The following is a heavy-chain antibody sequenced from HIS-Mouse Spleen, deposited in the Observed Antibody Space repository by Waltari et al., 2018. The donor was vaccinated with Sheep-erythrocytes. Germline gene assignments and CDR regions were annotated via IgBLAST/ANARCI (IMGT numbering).Heavy chain of an antibody. D-gene: IGHD1-26*01. V-gene: IGHV3-21*01. J-gene: IGHJ4*02. CDR3: ARVASGATFDY. Sequence: EVQLVESGGGLVKPGGSLSLSCAASGFTFSSYSINWVRQAPGKGLEWVSSISSSSSYIYYADSVKGRFTISRDNAKNSLYLQMNSLRAEDTAVYYCARVASGATFDYWGQGTLVTVSS. CDR2: ISSSSSYI. CDR1: GFTFSSYS.